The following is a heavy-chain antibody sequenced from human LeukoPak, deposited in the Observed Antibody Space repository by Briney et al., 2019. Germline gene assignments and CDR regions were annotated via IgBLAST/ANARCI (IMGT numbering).Heavy chain of an antibody. CDR3: ARGVITFGGVIALDY. D-gene: IGHD3-16*02. J-gene: IGHJ4*02. V-gene: IGHV3-20*01. CDR2: INWNGGST. Sequence: PGGSLRLSCAASGFTFDDYGMSWVRQAPGKGLEWVSGINWNGGSTGYADSVKGRFTISRDNAKNSLYLQMNSLRAEDTALYHCARGVITFGGVIALDYWGQGTLVTVSS. CDR1: GFTFDDYG.